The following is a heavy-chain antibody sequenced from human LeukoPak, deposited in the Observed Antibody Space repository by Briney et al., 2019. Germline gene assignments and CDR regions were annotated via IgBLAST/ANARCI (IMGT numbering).Heavy chain of an antibody. CDR2: INPNSGGT. V-gene: IGHV1-2*02. CDR3: ARDRDNYDILTGCDY. J-gene: IGHJ4*02. Sequence: ASVKVSCKASGYTFTGYYMHWVRQAPGQGLEWMGWINPNSGGTNYAQKFQGRVTMTRDTSISTAYVELSRLRSDDTAVYYCARDRDNYDILTGCDYWGQGTLVTVSS. CDR1: GYTFTGYY. D-gene: IGHD3-9*01.